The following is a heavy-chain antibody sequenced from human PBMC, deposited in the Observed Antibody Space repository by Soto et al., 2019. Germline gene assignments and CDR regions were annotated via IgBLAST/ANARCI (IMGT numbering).Heavy chain of an antibody. D-gene: IGHD6-6*01. Sequence: ASGPTLVNPTQTLTLTCTFSGFSLSTSGMCVSWIRQPPGKALEWLARIDWDDDKYYSTSLKTRLTISKDTSKNQVVLTMTNMDPVDTATYYCARMASIAARCNWFDPWGQGTLVTVSS. V-gene: IGHV2-70*11. CDR1: GFSLSTSGMC. CDR3: ARMASIAARCNWFDP. J-gene: IGHJ5*02. CDR2: IDWDDDK.